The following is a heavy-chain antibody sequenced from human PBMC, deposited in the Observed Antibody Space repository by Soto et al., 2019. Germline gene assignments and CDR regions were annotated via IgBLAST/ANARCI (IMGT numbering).Heavy chain of an antibody. CDR3: AKDMKWGGMTTIHYFDS. Sequence: EVQLVESGGGLVQPGRSLRLSCAASGFTVDDYAMHWVRQAPGKGLEWVSGISWNSETIDYADSVKGRFTISRDNAKSSLFLQRNRLRPDDTALYYCAKDMKWGGMTTIHYFDSWGQGTLVTVSS. V-gene: IGHV3-9*01. J-gene: IGHJ4*02. CDR2: ISWNSETI. D-gene: IGHD4-17*01. CDR1: GFTVDDYA.